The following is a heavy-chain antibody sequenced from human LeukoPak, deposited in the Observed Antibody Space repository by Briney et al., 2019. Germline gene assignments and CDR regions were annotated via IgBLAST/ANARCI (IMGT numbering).Heavy chain of an antibody. V-gene: IGHV4-34*01. CDR3: ARGLIFRSSSGAHY. D-gene: IGHD6-6*01. CDR2: INHSGST. Sequence: KPSETLSLTCAVYGGSFSGYYWSWIRQPPGEGLEWIGEINHSGSTNYNPSLKSRVTISVDTSKNQFSLKLSSVTAADTAVYYCARGLIFRSSSGAHYWGQGTLVTVSS. CDR1: GGSFSGYY. J-gene: IGHJ4*02.